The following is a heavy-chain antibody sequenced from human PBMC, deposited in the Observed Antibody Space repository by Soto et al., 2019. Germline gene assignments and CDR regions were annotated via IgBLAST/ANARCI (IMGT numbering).Heavy chain of an antibody. V-gene: IGHV1-8*01. CDR3: ERERTVAGNDY. Sequence: GASVKVSCKASGYTFTSYDINWVRQATGQGLEWMGWMNPNSGNTGYAQKFQGRVTMTRNTSVSTAYMELSSLRSEDTAVYYCERERTVAGNDYWGQGTLVTVSS. J-gene: IGHJ4*02. CDR2: MNPNSGNT. CDR1: GYTFTSYD. D-gene: IGHD6-19*01.